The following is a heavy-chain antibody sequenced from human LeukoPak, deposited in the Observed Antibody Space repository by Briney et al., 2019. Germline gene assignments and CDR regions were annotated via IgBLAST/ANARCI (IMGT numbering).Heavy chain of an antibody. Sequence: SETLSLTCSVSGASISNSGYYWGWIRQPPGKGLEWIGRIYTSGSTNYNPSLKSRVTISVDRSKNQFSLQLNSVTPEDTAVYYCARSGHLSGYSSGWPYYYYYMDVWGKGTTVTVSS. J-gene: IGHJ6*03. V-gene: IGHV4-61*05. CDR2: IYTSGST. CDR3: ARSGHLSGYSSGWPYYYYYMDV. CDR1: GASISNSGYY. D-gene: IGHD6-19*01.